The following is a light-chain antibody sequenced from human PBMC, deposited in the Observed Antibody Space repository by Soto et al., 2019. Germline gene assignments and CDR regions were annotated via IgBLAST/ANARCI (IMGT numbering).Light chain of an antibody. CDR2: DVS. CDR3: SSFTNTYSYV. V-gene: IGLV2-14*01. CDR1: SGDVGAYNY. Sequence: QSALTQPASVSGSPGQSITISCTGTSGDVGAYNYVSWYQQHPGKAPRLMIYDVSSRPSGASNRFSGSKSGNTASLTISGLQPEDEADYYCSSFTNTYSYVFGTGTKLTV. J-gene: IGLJ1*01.